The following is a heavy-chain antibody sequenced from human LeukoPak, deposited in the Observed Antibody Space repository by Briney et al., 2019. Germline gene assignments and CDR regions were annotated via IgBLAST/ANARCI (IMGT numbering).Heavy chain of an antibody. CDR2: INPDSGGT. D-gene: IGHD2-2*01. CDR1: GYTFTGYY. J-gene: IGHJ3*02. V-gene: IGHV1-2*02. CDR3: ARGLWNIVVVPAATGDAFDI. Sequence: ASVKVSCKASGYTFTGYYMHWVRQRPGQGLEWMGWINPDSGGTNYAQKFQGRVTMTRDTSISTAYIKLSRLRSDDTAVYYCARGLWNIVVVPAATGDAFDIWGQGTMVTVSS.